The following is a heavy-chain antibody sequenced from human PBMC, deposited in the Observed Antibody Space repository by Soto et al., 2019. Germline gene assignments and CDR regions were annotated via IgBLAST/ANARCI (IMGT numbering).Heavy chain of an antibody. CDR1: GYTFTSYD. D-gene: IGHD6-13*01. CDR2: MNPNSGNT. V-gene: IGHV1-8*01. CDR3: ARDQSYCSSWYWFGP. J-gene: IGHJ5*02. Sequence: GASVKVSCKASGYTFTSYDINWVRQATGQGLEWMGWMNPNSGNTGYAQKFQGRVTMTRDTSISTAYMELSGLRSDDTAVYYCARDQSYCSSWYWFGPWGPGTLVTVSS.